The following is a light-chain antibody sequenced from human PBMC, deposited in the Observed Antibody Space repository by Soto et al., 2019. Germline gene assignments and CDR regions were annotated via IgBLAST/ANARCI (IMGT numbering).Light chain of an antibody. V-gene: IGKV4-1*01. CDR1: QSVLYKSNNKNY. CDR3: QQYYDTPPT. J-gene: IGKJ1*01. Sequence: DIVMTQSPDSLTVSPGERATINCKSSQSVLYKSNNKNYLAWYQQKPGQPPHLLFSWASTRESGVPDRFRASGSGTDFTLTIHSRPAEDVAVYYCQQYYDTPPTFGQGTKVEIK. CDR2: WAS.